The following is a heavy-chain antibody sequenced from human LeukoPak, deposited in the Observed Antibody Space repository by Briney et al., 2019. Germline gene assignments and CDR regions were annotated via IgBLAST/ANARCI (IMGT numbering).Heavy chain of an antibody. D-gene: IGHD6-13*01. J-gene: IGHJ4*02. CDR3: AKDQGTRWYPYYFDY. Sequence: GGSLRLSCAASGFTFSSYWMHWVRQAPGKGLVWVSRIKSDGSSTSYADSVKGRFTISRDDSKNTLFLQMNSLRTEDTALYYCAKDQGTRWYPYYFDYWGQGTLVTVSS. V-gene: IGHV3-74*01. CDR1: GFTFSSYW. CDR2: IKSDGSST.